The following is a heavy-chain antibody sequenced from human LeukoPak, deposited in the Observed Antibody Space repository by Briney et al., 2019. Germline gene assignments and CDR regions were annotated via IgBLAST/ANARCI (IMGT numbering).Heavy chain of an antibody. D-gene: IGHD4-17*01. V-gene: IGHV4-61*02. CDR3: ARDSEDGDDAFDI. CDR1: GGSIRSGSYY. J-gene: IGHJ3*02. Sequence: SQTLSLTCTVSGGSIRSGSYYWSWIRQPAGKGLEWIGRIYTSGSTNYNPSLKSRVTISVDTSKNQFSLKLSSVTAADTAVYYCARDSEDGDDAFDIWGQGTMVTVSS. CDR2: IYTSGST.